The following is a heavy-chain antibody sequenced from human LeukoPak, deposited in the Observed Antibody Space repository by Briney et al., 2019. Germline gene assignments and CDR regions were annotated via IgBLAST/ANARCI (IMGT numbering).Heavy chain of an antibody. CDR1: GYTFTSYG. CDR2: ITAYNGNT. Sequence: GASVKVSCKASGYTFTSYGISWVRQAPGQGLEWMGWITAYNGNTYSAQRLQGRVTMTTDTSTSTAYMELSSLRSEDTAVYYCARVRVRGVIRRPYYYYYYMDVWGKGTTVTISS. CDR3: ARVRVRGVIRRPYYYYYYMDV. D-gene: IGHD3-10*01. V-gene: IGHV1-18*01. J-gene: IGHJ6*03.